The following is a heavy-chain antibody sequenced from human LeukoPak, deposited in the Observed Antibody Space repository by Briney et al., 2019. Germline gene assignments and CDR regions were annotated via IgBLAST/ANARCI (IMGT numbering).Heavy chain of an antibody. V-gene: IGHV5-51*01. CDR2: IYPGDSGT. CDR3: ARLAVGANIDY. Sequence: GESLMISCKGSGYSFTSYWIGWVRQMPGKGVEWMGIIYPGDSGTRYSPSFQGQVTISADKSISTLYLQWSSLKASDTAMYYCARLAVGANIDYWGQGTLVTVSS. D-gene: IGHD3-10*01. CDR1: GYSFTSYW. J-gene: IGHJ4*02.